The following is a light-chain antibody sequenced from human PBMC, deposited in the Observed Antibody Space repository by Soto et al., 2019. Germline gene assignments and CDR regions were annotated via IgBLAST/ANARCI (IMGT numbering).Light chain of an antibody. CDR2: KAS. V-gene: IGKV1-5*03. CDR3: QQYNYYSRT. CDR1: QNINSW. Sequence: DIQMTQSPSTLSASVGDSVTITCRASQNINSWLAWYQQKPGKAPKLLIYKASSLQSGVPSRFSGNGSGTEFTLTISSLQPDDFATYYCQQYNYYSRTFGQGTKVDIK. J-gene: IGKJ1*01.